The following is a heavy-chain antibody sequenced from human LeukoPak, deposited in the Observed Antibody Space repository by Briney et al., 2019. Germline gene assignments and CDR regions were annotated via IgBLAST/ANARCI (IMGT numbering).Heavy chain of an antibody. D-gene: IGHD6-6*01. V-gene: IGHV1-2*06. Sequence: GASVKVSCKASGYTFTGYYMHWVRQAPGQGLEWMGRINPNSGGTNYAQKFQGRVTMTRETSISTAYMELSRLRSDDTAVYYCARDLPRYSSSSPADYWGQGTLVTVSS. CDR3: ARDLPRYSSSSPADY. J-gene: IGHJ4*02. CDR2: INPNSGGT. CDR1: GYTFTGYY.